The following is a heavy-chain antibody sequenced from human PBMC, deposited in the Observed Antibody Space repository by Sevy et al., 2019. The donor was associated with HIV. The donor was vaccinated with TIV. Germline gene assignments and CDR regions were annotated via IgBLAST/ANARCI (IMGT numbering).Heavy chain of an antibody. CDR2: ISSGSSTI. CDR1: GFTFSSYS. V-gene: IGHV3-48*02. Sequence: GGCLRLSCAASGFTFSSYSMNWVRQAPGKGLEWVSYISSGSSTIYYADSVKGRFTISRDNAKNSLYLQMNSLRDEDTAVYYCARSDYYGSGSDYNWFDPWGQGTLVTVSS. CDR3: ARSDYYGSGSDYNWFDP. J-gene: IGHJ5*02. D-gene: IGHD3-10*01.